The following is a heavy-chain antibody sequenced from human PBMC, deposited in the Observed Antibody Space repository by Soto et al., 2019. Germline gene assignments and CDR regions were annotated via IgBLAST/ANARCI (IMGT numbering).Heavy chain of an antibody. J-gene: IGHJ4*02. CDR3: VKDPHVSRYFDWSRGSFDY. D-gene: IGHD3-9*01. V-gene: IGHV3-64D*08. CDR2: ISSNGGST. Sequence: GGSLRLSCSASGFTFSSYAMHWVRQAPGKGLEYVSAISSNGGSTYYADSVKGRFTISRDNSKNTLYLQMSSLRAEDTAVYYCVKDPHVSRYFDWSRGSFDYWGQGTLVTVS. CDR1: GFTFSSYA.